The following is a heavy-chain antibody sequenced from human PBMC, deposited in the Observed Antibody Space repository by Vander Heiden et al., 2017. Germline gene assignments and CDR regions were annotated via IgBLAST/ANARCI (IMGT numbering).Heavy chain of an antibody. V-gene: IGHV3-21*01. CDR2: ISSSSSYI. Sequence: EVQLVESGGGLVKPGGSLRLSCAASGFTFSSYSMNWVRQAPGKRLEWVSSISSSSSYIYYADSVKGRFTISRDNAKNSLYLQMNSLRAEDTAVYYCARDRRYYYDSSGYPPLDYWGQGTLVTVSS. CDR1: GFTFSSYS. D-gene: IGHD3-22*01. J-gene: IGHJ4*02. CDR3: ARDRRYYYDSSGYPPLDY.